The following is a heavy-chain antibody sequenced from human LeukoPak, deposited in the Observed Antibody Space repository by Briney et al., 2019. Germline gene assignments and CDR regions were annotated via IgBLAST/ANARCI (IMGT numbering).Heavy chain of an antibody. V-gene: IGHV5-51*01. CDR2: VYPGDSDT. Sequence: GESLKISCKGSGYSFNTYWIGWVRQMPGKGLEWMGIVYPGDSDTRYSPSFQGQVTISADKSINTAYLQWSSLKASDTAIYYCAIQWGSGGYDYWGQGTLVTVSS. D-gene: IGHD1-26*01. J-gene: IGHJ4*02. CDR3: AIQWGSGGYDY. CDR1: GYSFNTYW.